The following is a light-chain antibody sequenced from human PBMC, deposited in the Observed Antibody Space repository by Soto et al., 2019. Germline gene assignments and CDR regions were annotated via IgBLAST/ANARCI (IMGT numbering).Light chain of an antibody. CDR2: EVR. CDR1: SSDVGAYNY. CDR3: SSYTSSSAWV. Sequence: QSVLTQPASVSGSPGQSITISCTGTSSDVGAYNYVSWYQQHPGKAPKLMIYEVRNRPSGVSDRFSGSRSGNTASLTISGHQAEDESDYYCSSYTSSSAWVFGGVTKLTVL. V-gene: IGLV2-14*01. J-gene: IGLJ3*02.